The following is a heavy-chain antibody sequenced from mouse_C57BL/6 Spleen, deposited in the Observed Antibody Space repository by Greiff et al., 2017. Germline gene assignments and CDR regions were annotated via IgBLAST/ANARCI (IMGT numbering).Heavy chain of an antibody. J-gene: IGHJ3*01. CDR3: TRTYCYGSSPWFAD. Sequence: VQLQQSGAELVRPGASVKLSCTASGFNIKDDYMHWVKQRPEQGLEWIGWIDPENGDTEYASKFQGKATMTADTSSNTAYLQLSSLTSEDTAVYYGTRTYCYGSSPWFADWGKGTLVTVSA. V-gene: IGHV14-4*01. CDR2: IDPENGDT. CDR1: GFNIKDDY. D-gene: IGHD1-1*01.